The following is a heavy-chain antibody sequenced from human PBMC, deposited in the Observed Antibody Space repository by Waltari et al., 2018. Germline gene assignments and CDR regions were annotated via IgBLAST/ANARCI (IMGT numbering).Heavy chain of an antibody. Sequence: QVQLVQSGAEVKKPGASVKVSCKASGYTFIAYAIHWVRQAPGQSPEWMGWSNVGNGNTKYSQKLQGRVTITSDTSASTAYVELSSLTSEDTALYYCARGHRLPFFDFWGKGTLVTVSS. D-gene: IGHD5-18*01. CDR2: SNVGNGNT. V-gene: IGHV1-3*01. CDR1: GYTFIAYA. CDR3: ARGHRLPFFDF. J-gene: IGHJ4*02.